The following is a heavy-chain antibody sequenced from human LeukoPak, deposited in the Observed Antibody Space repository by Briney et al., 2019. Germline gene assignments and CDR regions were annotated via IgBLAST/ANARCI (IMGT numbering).Heavy chain of an antibody. CDR1: GFTFSICG. J-gene: IGHJ4*02. D-gene: IGHD2-15*01. Sequence: PGRSLRLSCAASGFTFSICGMHWVRQAPGKGLEWVAVISYNGSIEYYTDSVKGRFTISRDNSKNTLYLQMNSLRLEDTAVYYCAKAFWSYCTGDRCSSHFDSWGQGTLVTVSS. V-gene: IGHV3-30*18. CDR3: AKAFWSYCTGDRCSSHFDS. CDR2: ISYNGSIE.